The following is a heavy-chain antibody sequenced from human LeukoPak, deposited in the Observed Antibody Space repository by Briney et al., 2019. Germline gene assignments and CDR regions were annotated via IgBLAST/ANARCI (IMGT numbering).Heavy chain of an antibody. CDR2: LNQDGSAK. V-gene: IGHV3-7*01. Sequence: GGSLRLSCAASGLTFSSYWMGWVRLVSGKGLEWVANLNQDGSAKYYVDSVKGRFTIARDNAKNSLHLQMNSLRAEDTAVYYCTRGGDTRNSMGVNEYWGQGTLVTVSS. J-gene: IGHJ4*02. CDR1: GLTFSSYW. D-gene: IGHD2-2*01. CDR3: TRGGDTRNSMGVNEY.